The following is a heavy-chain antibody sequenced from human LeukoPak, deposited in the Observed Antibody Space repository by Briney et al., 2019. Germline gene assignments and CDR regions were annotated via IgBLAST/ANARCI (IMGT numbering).Heavy chain of an antibody. CDR3: ARLNCGGDCYSPLDWFGP. CDR1: GYSFTSYW. Sequence: GESLKISCKGSGYSFTSYWIGWVRQMPGKGLEWMGIIYPGDSDTRYSPSFQGQVTISADKSISTAYLQWSSLKASDTAMYYCARLNCGGDCYSPLDWFGPWGQGTLVTVSS. J-gene: IGHJ5*02. V-gene: IGHV5-51*01. CDR2: IYPGDSDT. D-gene: IGHD2-21*01.